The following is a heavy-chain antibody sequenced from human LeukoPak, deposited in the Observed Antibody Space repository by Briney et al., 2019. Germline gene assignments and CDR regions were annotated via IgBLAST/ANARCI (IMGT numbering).Heavy chain of an antibody. D-gene: IGHD6-19*01. CDR3: ARDPGIAVSGKYLQH. CDR1: GCSFTGYF. Sequence: ASVKVSCKSSGCSFTGYFMHWVRQAPGQGLEWMGWIKLNSGDTNYAQKFQGRVTMTRDTSISTTYMEVSRLRSDDTAVYYCARDPGIAVSGKYLQHWGQGTLVTVSS. J-gene: IGHJ1*01. CDR2: IKLNSGDT. V-gene: IGHV1-2*02.